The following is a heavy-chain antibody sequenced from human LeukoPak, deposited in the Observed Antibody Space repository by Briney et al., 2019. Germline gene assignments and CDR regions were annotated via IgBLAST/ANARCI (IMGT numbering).Heavy chain of an antibody. CDR2: INYDARSR. V-gene: IGHV3-74*01. CDR1: GFTFSLSW. J-gene: IGHJ1*01. Sequence: PGGSLRLSCAASGFTFSLSWTHWVRQAPGKGLEWVSSINYDARSRTYADSVKGRVTISRDNAENTLFLQMNSLRVEDSAIYSCARGAGPGTPFDWGQGILVTVSS. D-gene: IGHD1-1*01. CDR3: ARGAGPGTPFD.